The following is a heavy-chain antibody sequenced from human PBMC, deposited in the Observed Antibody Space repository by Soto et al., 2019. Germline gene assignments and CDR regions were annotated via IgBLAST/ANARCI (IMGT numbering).Heavy chain of an antibody. V-gene: IGHV1-8*01. Sequence: QVQLVQSGAEVKKPGASVKVSCKASGYTFTSYDINWVRQATGQGLEWMGWMNHNSGNTGYAQKFQGRVTMTRNTSISTAYLELSSLRSEDTAVYYCAREVRWFGESFDPWGQGTLVTVSS. CDR1: GYTFTSYD. D-gene: IGHD3-10*01. J-gene: IGHJ5*02. CDR2: MNHNSGNT. CDR3: AREVRWFGESFDP.